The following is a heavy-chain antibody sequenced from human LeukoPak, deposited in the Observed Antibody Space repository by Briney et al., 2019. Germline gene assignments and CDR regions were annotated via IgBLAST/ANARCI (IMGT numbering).Heavy chain of an antibody. V-gene: IGHV3-21*01. CDR2: ISSSSSYI. Sequence: GGSLRLSCAASGFTFSSYSMNWVRQAPGKGLEWVSSISSSSSYIYYADSVKGRFTISRDNAKNSLYLQMNSLRAEDTAVYYCARVFGGPGYDILTGHESTITFDYWGQGTLVTVSS. D-gene: IGHD3-9*01. CDR1: GFTFSSYS. CDR3: ARVFGGPGYDILTGHESTITFDY. J-gene: IGHJ4*02.